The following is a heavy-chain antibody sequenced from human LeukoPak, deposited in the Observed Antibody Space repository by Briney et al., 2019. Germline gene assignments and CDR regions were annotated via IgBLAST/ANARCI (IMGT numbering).Heavy chain of an antibody. CDR1: GFTFIPYD. CDR3: AKGYYDRSNFFDY. V-gene: IGHV3-30*18. J-gene: IGHJ4*02. Sequence: GGSLRLSCAASGFTFIPYDMHWVRQAPGKGLEWVAVISSDGSNKHYADSVKGRFTISRDNSKNTLYLQMNSLRAEDTAVYYCAKGYYDRSNFFDYWGQGTLVTVSS. CDR2: ISSDGSNK. D-gene: IGHD3-22*01.